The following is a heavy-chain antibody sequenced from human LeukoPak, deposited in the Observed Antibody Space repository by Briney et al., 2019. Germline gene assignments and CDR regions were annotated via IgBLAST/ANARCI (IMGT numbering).Heavy chain of an antibody. Sequence: PSETLSLTCTVSGGSISSSSYYWGWIRQPPGKGLEWIGSIYYSGSTYYNPSLKSRVTISVDTSKNQFSLKLSSVTAADTAVYYCARVIVGATGHFDYWGQGTLVTVSS. J-gene: IGHJ4*02. CDR1: GGSISSSSYY. CDR2: IYYSGST. CDR3: ARVIVGATGHFDY. D-gene: IGHD1-26*01. V-gene: IGHV4-39*07.